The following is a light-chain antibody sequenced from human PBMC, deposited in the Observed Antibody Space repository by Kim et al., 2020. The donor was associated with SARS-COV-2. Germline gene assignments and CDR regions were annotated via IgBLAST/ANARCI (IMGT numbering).Light chain of an antibody. CDR2: DDD. V-gene: IGLV6-57*03. Sequence: GTTVTISCPRSTGSITTNYVQWYLQRPGSAPTIVIFDDDQRPSGVSDRLSGSIDTSSNSASLTISGLRLDDEADYYCQSYDNSIWVFGGGTQLTVL. J-gene: IGLJ3*02. CDR1: TGSITTNY. CDR3: QSYDNSIWV.